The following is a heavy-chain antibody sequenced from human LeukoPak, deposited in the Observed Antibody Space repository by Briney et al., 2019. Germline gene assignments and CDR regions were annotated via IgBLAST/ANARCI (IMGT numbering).Heavy chain of an antibody. CDR2: ISYDGSNK. V-gene: IGHV3-30-3*01. Sequence: PGGTLRLSCAASGFTSSSYAMHWVRQAPGKGLEWVAVISYDGSNKYYADSVKGRFTISRNNSKNTLYLQMNSLRAEDTAVYYCARVRWLQFVTVDYWGQGTLVTVSS. J-gene: IGHJ4*02. CDR1: GFTSSSYA. CDR3: ARVRWLQFVTVDY. D-gene: IGHD5-24*01.